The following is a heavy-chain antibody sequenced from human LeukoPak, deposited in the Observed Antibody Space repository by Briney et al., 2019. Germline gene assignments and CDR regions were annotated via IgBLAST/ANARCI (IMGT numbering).Heavy chain of an antibody. V-gene: IGHV3-11*01. Sequence: GSLRLSCAASGFTFSDYYMTWIRQAPGKGLECLSYISSSGTTIYYADSVKGRFTISRDNSKNTLYLQMNSLRAEDTAVYYCAKDLYGDYGDDYWGQGTLVTVSS. CDR3: AKDLYGDYGDDY. CDR1: GFTFSDYY. D-gene: IGHD4-17*01. J-gene: IGHJ4*02. CDR2: ISSSGTTI.